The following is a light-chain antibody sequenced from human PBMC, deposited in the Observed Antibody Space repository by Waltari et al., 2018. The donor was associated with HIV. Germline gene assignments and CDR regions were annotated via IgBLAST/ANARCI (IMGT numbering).Light chain of an antibody. CDR2: DVS. CDR1: SSDVGGYNY. J-gene: IGLJ3*02. V-gene: IGLV2-14*03. Sequence: QSALTQPASVSGSPGQSITISCTGTSSDVGGYNYVSWYQQHPGKAPKLMIYDVSNRLSGVSNRFSGSKSGNTASLTISGLQAEDEADYYCSSYTSNSIWVFGGGTKLTVL. CDR3: SSYTSNSIWV.